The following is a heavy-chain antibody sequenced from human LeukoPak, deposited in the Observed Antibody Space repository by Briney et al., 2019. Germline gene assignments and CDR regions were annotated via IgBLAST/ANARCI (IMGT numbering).Heavy chain of an antibody. D-gene: IGHD4-23*01. V-gene: IGHV3-21*01. CDR2: ISSSSSYI. J-gene: IGHJ6*03. CDR3: ARVFGGYYYYMDV. Sequence: GGSLRLSCAASGFTFSSYSMNWVRQAPGKGLEWVSSISSSSSYIYYADSVKGRFTISRDNAKNSLYLQMNSLRAEDTAVYYCARVFGGYYYYMDVWGKGTMVTVSS. CDR1: GFTFSSYS.